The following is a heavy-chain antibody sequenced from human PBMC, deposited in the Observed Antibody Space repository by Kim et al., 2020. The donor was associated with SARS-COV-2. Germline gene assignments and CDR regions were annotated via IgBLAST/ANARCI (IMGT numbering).Heavy chain of an antibody. J-gene: IGHJ4*02. CDR3: ARVVVSYGYEEDDY. D-gene: IGHD5-18*01. V-gene: IGHV3-21*01. CDR2: ISSSSSYI. Sequence: GGSLRLSCAASGFTFSSYSMNWVRQAPGKGLEWVSSISSSSSYIYYADSVKGRFTISRDNAKNSLYLQMNSLRAEDTAVYYCARVVVSYGYEEDDYWGQGTLVTVSS. CDR1: GFTFSSYS.